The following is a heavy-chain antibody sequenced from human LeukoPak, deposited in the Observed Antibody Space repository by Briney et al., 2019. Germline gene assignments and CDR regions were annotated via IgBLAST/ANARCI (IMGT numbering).Heavy chain of an antibody. J-gene: IGHJ4*02. D-gene: IGHD2-21*01. Sequence: SVKVSCKASGGTFSSYAISLVRQAPGQGLEWMGGIMPIFGTANYAQKFQGRVTITADESTSTAYMELSSLRSEDTAVYYCARGSLPYCGGDCYSSFDYWGQGTLVTVSS. CDR1: GGTFSSYA. CDR2: IMPIFGTA. V-gene: IGHV1-69*13. CDR3: ARGSLPYCGGDCYSSFDY.